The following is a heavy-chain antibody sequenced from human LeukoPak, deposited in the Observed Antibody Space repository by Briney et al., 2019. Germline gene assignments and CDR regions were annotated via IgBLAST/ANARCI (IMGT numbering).Heavy chain of an antibody. CDR2: IYSGGST. CDR3: TRDRRYGGMDV. V-gene: IGHV3-53*01. D-gene: IGHD3-10*01. J-gene: IGHJ6*02. Sequence: GGSLRLSCAASGFTVSSNYMSWVRQAPGKGLEWVSVIYSGGSTYYADSVKGRFTISRDNSKNTLYLQMNSLRAEDTAVYYCTRDRRYGGMDVWGQGTTVTVSS. CDR1: GFTVSSNY.